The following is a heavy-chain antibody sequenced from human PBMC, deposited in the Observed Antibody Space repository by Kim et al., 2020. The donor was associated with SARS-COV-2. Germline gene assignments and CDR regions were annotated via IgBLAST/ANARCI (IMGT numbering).Heavy chain of an antibody. J-gene: IGHJ6*03. Sequence: GGSLRLSCAASGFTFSSYSMNWVRQAPGKGLEWVSYISSSSSTIYYADSVKGRFTISRDNAKNSLYLQMNSLRDEDTAVYYCARDTAVAGSYHYYYMDVWGKGPRSPSP. D-gene: IGHD6-19*01. CDR2: ISSSSSTI. CDR3: ARDTAVAGSYHYYYMDV. CDR1: GFTFSSYS. V-gene: IGHV3-48*02.